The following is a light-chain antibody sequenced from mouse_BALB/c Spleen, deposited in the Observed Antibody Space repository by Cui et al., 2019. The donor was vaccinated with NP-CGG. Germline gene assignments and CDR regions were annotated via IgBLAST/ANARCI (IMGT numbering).Light chain of an antibody. CDR3: ALWYSNHWV. J-gene: IGLJ1*01. CDR1: TGAVTTSNY. V-gene: IGLV1*01. Sequence: QAVVTQESALTTTPGETVTLTCRSTTGAVTTSNYANWFQEKPDHLFTGLIGGTNNRAPGVPARFSGSLNGDKAALTITGAQTEDEAIYFCALWYSNHWVFGGGTKLTVL. CDR2: GTN.